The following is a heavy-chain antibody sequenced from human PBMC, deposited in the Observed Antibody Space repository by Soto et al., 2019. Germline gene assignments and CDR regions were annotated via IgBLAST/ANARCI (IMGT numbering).Heavy chain of an antibody. CDR2: IKQDGCEK. V-gene: IGHV3-7*01. CDR3: ARISGRYSMDV. J-gene: IGHJ6*03. CDR1: GFTFSSYW. Sequence: EVQLVESGGGLVQPGGSLRLSCAASGFTFSSYWMSWVRQAPGKGLEWVANIKQDGCEKYYVDSVKGRFTISRDNAKNSLYLQMNSLRAEDTAVYYCARISGRYSMDVWGKGTTVTVSS. D-gene: IGHD3-10*01.